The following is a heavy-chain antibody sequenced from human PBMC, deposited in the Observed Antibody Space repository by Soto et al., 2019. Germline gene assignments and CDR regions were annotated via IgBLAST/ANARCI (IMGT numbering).Heavy chain of an antibody. J-gene: IGHJ3*02. D-gene: IGHD3-22*01. Sequence: EVQLVESGGGLVQPGGSLRLSCAVSGFSFSDQYMDWVRQAPGKGLEWVGRVRNKVKSYTTAYGASVKGRFTISRDESKETVYLQMNSLKTEDTAVYYCVGLTYYTSSGDSLDAFDIWGQGTLVTVSS. CDR1: GFSFSDQY. CDR2: VRNKVKSYTT. V-gene: IGHV3-72*01. CDR3: VGLTYYTSSGDSLDAFDI.